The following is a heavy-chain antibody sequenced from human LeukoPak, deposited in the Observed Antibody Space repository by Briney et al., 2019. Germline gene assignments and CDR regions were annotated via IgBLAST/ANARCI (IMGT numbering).Heavy chain of an antibody. Sequence: GEPLKTSCKGSGYSFTSYWIGWVRRMPGKGMEWMGIIYPGDSDTRYSPSFQGQVTISADKSISTAYLQWSSLKASDTAMYYCARHRVDNWFDPWGQGTLVTVSS. CDR2: IYPGDSDT. CDR3: ARHRVDNWFDP. CDR1: GYSFTSYW. J-gene: IGHJ5*02. V-gene: IGHV5-51*01.